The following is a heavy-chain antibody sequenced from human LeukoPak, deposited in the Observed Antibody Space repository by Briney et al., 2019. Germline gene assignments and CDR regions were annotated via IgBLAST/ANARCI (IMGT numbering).Heavy chain of an antibody. CDR1: GFTFSDYS. D-gene: IGHD2-2*01. CDR3: ARGVVPYYFDY. J-gene: IGHJ4*02. Sequence: GGSLRLSCAASGFTFSDYSMNWVRQAPGKGLEYVSAISSNGGSTYYANSVKGRFTISRDNSKNTLYLQMGSLRAEDMAVYYCARGVVPYYFDYWGQGTLVTVSS. CDR2: ISSNGGST. V-gene: IGHV3-64*01.